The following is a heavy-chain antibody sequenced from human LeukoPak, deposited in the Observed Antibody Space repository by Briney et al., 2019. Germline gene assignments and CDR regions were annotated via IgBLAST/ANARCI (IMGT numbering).Heavy chain of an antibody. CDR1: GFTFSSYS. CDR2: ISGSSSYI. Sequence: PGGSLRLSCAASGFTFSSYSMNWVRQAPGKGLEWVSSISGSSSYIYYADSAKGRFTISRDNAKNSLYLQMNSLRAEDTAVYYCAKDFLWAVTDYWGQGTLVTVSS. CDR3: AKDFLWAVTDY. D-gene: IGHD4-11*01. J-gene: IGHJ4*02. V-gene: IGHV3-21*04.